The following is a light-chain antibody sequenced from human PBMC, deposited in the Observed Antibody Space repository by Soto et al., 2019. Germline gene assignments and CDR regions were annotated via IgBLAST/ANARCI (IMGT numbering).Light chain of an antibody. Sequence: DIVLTQSPDSLAVSLGGRATTNCKSSQSVLYSTTNKNSLAWYQQKPGQPPKLLFYWASTRESGVPDRFSGSGSGTDFTLTIGSLQAEDVAVYYCQQYYDIPYTFGQGTRLEI. CDR2: WAS. CDR1: QSVLYSTTNKNS. V-gene: IGKV4-1*01. J-gene: IGKJ2*01. CDR3: QQYYDIPYT.